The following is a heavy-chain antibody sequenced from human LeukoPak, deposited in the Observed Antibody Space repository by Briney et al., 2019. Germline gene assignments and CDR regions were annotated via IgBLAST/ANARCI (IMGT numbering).Heavy chain of an antibody. V-gene: IGHV4-39*01. CDR3: ARQALWFFDH. CDR2: ISYGGST. CDR1: GGSISSNSNY. J-gene: IGHJ4*02. D-gene: IGHD2-21*01. Sequence: SETLSLTCTVSGGSISSNSNYWAWIRQPPGRGLEWIGSISYGGSTYYSPSLESRVTISVDTSKNQFSLKLSSVTAADTAVYYCARQALWFFDHWGQGTLVTVSS.